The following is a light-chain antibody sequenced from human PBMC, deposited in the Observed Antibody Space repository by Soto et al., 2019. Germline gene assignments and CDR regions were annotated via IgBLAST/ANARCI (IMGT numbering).Light chain of an antibody. V-gene: IGKV3-20*01. Sequence: EIVLTQSPGTLSLSPGERATLSCRASQSVSSSYLAWYQQKPGQAPRLLIYDASIRATGIPDRFSGSGSGTDFTLPISRLEPEDFAVYYCQHYGNSLYTFGQGTNLEIK. CDR1: QSVSSSY. J-gene: IGKJ2*01. CDR2: DAS. CDR3: QHYGNSLYT.